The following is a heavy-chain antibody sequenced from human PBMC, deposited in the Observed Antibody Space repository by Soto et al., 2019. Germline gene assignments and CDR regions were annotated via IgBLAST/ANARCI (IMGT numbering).Heavy chain of an antibody. D-gene: IGHD1-26*01. V-gene: IGHV3-23*01. CDR2: ISGSGGST. CDR1: GFTFSSYA. Sequence: GGSLRLSCAASGFTFSSYAMSWVRQAPGKGLEWVSAISGSGGSTYYADSVKGRFTISRDNSKNTLYLQMNSLRAEDTAVYYCATRIVGARGPNWYFDLWGRGTLVTVSS. J-gene: IGHJ2*01. CDR3: ATRIVGARGPNWYFDL.